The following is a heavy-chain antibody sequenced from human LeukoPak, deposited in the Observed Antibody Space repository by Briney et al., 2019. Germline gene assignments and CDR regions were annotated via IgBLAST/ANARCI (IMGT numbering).Heavy chain of an antibody. CDR1: GFTFSSYT. V-gene: IGHV3-21*01. CDR2: ISSSRSSI. J-gene: IGHJ4*02. D-gene: IGHD3-10*01. Sequence: GGSLRLSCAASGFTFSSYTMNWVRQAPGKGLEWVSSISSSRSSIYYADSMKGRFTISRDNAKNSLYLQMNSLRAEDTAVYYCAKSFWWFGEFSPFDYWGQGTRVAVSP. CDR3: AKSFWWFGEFSPFDY.